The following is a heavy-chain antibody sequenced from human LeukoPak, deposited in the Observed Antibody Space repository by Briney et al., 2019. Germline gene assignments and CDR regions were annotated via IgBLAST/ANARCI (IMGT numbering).Heavy chain of an antibody. CDR1: AFTFSSYA. Sequence: GGSLRLSCAASAFTFSSYAMIWVRQAPGKGLEWVSTVSGSGGSTYYADSVKGRFTISRDNSSNTLYLQMNSLRAEDTAVYYCAEGAASRGYTYVANWGQGTLVTVSS. D-gene: IGHD5-18*01. CDR3: AEGAASRGYTYVAN. J-gene: IGHJ4*02. CDR2: VSGSGGST. V-gene: IGHV3-23*01.